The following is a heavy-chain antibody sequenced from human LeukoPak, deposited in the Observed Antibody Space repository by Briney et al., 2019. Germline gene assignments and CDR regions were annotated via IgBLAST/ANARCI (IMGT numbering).Heavy chain of an antibody. CDR3: ASEVVPAAMSGNDY. Sequence: PGGSLRLSCAASGFTFSSYSMNWVRQAPGKGLEWVSSISSSSSYIYYADSVKGRFTISRDNAKNSLYLQKNSLRAEDTAVYYCASEVVPAAMSGNDYWGQGTLVTVSS. CDR1: GFTFSSYS. D-gene: IGHD2-2*01. CDR2: ISSSSSYI. V-gene: IGHV3-21*01. J-gene: IGHJ4*02.